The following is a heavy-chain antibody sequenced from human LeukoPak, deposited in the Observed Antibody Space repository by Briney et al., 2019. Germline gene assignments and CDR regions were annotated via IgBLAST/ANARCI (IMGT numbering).Heavy chain of an antibody. CDR1: GFTFSSYG. CDR2: IWYDGSNK. D-gene: IGHD6-6*01. CDR3: AKNSQPVYYYYMDV. V-gene: IGHV3-33*06. Sequence: GGSLRLSCAASGFTFSSYGMHWVRQAPGKGLEWVAVIWYDGSNKYYAGSVKGRFTISRDNSKNTLYLQMNSLRAEDTAVHYCAKNSQPVYYYYMDVWGKGTTVTVSS. J-gene: IGHJ6*03.